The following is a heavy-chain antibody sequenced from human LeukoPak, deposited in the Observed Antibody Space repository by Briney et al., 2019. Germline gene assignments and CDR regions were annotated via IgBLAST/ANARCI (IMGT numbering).Heavy chain of an antibody. V-gene: IGHV3-23*01. CDR3: ARSNSGYDFLNYFDY. Sequence: PGGSLRLSCAASRFTFSSYAMSSVRQAPGKGLEWVSPVSGSGFSTYHADSVKGRFTISRDNSKNTLFLQMNSLRAEDTAVYYCARSNSGYDFLNYFDYWGQGILVTVSS. J-gene: IGHJ4*02. D-gene: IGHD5-12*01. CDR1: RFTFSSYA. CDR2: VSGSGFST.